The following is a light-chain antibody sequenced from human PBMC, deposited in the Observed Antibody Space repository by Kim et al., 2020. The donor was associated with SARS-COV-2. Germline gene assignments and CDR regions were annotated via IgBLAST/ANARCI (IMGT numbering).Light chain of an antibody. Sequence: SYELTQPPSVSVSPGQTARITCSGDALPKQYAYWYQQKPGQAPVLVIYKDSERPSGIPERFSGSSSGTTVTLTISGVQAEYEADYYCQSADSSGTVVFGG. CDR3: QSADSSGTVV. J-gene: IGLJ2*01. V-gene: IGLV3-25*03. CDR1: ALPKQY. CDR2: KDS.